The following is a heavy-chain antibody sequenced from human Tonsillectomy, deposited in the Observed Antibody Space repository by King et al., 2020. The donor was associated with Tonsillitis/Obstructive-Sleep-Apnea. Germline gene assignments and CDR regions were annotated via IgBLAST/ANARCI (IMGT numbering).Heavy chain of an antibody. D-gene: IGHD1-26*01. CDR2: ISSSSSYK. Sequence: VQLVESGGGLVKPGGSLRLSCAASGFTFSDYYMSWIRQAPGKGLEGVSYISSSSSYKNYADSVKGRFTISRDNAKNSLYLQMNSLRAEDTAVYYCARYSIAHYYFDYWGQGTLVTVSS. V-gene: IGHV3-11*06. J-gene: IGHJ4*02. CDR1: GFTFSDYY. CDR3: ARYSIAHYYFDY.